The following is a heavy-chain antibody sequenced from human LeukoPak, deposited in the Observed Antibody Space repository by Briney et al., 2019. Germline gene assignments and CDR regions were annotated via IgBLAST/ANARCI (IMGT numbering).Heavy chain of an antibody. CDR1: GFTFSNAW. J-gene: IGHJ4*02. CDR2: IKSKTDGGTT. V-gene: IGHV3-15*01. CDR3: TTELSFVVDFDY. D-gene: IGHD2-21*01. Sequence: GGSLRLSCAASGFTFSNAWMSWVRQAPGKGLEWVCRIKSKTDGGTTDYAAPVKGRFTISRDDSKNTLYLQMNSLKTEDTAVYYCTTELSFVVDFDYWGQGTLVTVSS.